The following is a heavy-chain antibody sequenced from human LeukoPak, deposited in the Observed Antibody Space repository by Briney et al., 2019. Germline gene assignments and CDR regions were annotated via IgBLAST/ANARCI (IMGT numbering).Heavy chain of an antibody. Sequence: GGSLRLSCAGSGFTFSGYSLNWVRQAPGKGLEWVSSITSSGSSMYYADSVEGRFTISRDNAESSVYYCTRDIDDVLTGDDAFDVWGQGTVVTVSS. D-gene: IGHD3-9*01. CDR2: ITSSGSSM. CDR1: GFTFSGYS. CDR3: DV. J-gene: IGHJ3*01. V-gene: IGHV3-21*01.